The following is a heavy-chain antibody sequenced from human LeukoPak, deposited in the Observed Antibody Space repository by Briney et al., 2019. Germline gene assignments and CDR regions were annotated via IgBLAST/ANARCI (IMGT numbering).Heavy chain of an antibody. CDR1: GFTFSSYW. CDR2: IKQDGSEK. J-gene: IGHJ5*02. Sequence: GGSLRLSCAASGFTFSSYWMSWVRQAPGKGLEWVANIKQDGSEKYYVDSVKGRFTISRDNAKNSLYLQMNSLRGEDTAVYYCARDPSSGVAAKWFDPWGQGTLVTVSS. CDR3: ARDPSSGVAAKWFDP. D-gene: IGHD6-13*01. V-gene: IGHV3-7*01.